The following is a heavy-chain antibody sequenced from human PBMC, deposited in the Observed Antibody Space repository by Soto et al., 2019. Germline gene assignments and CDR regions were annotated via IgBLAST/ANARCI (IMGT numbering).Heavy chain of an antibody. J-gene: IGHJ4*02. D-gene: IGHD5-12*01. CDR3: ARDLSRDGYHFVIDY. V-gene: IGHV3-23*01. CDR2: ISVSGDTT. CDR1: GFTFSYYA. Sequence: GGSLRLSCAASGFTFSYYAMSWVRQAPGKGLEWVSEISVSGDTTYYADSVKGRFTITRDNSKNSLYLQMNSLRDEDTAVYYCARDLSRDGYHFVIDYWGQGALVTVSS.